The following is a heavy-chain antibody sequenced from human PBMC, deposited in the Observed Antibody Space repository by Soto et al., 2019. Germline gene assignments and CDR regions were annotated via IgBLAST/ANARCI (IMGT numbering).Heavy chain of an antibody. V-gene: IGHV3-21*01. Sequence: LVNPTQTLTLTCTFSGFSLSTSGMCVSWIRQAPGKGLEWVSSISSSSSYIYYADSVKGRFTISRDNAKNSLYLQMNSLRDEDTAVYYCARKLSGSYCLWGQGTLVTVSS. D-gene: IGHD1-26*01. CDR2: ISSSSSYI. J-gene: IGHJ4*02. CDR3: ARKLSGSYCL. CDR1: GFSLSTSG.